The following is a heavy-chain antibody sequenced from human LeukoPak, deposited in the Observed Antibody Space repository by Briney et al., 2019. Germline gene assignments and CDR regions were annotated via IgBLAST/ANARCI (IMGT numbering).Heavy chain of an antibody. CDR3: ARDGRYFDWLSRKDYYYYMDV. D-gene: IGHD3-9*01. J-gene: IGHJ6*03. CDR2: IYYSGST. V-gene: IGHV4-39*07. CDR1: GGSISSSSYY. Sequence: SETLSLTCTVSGGSISSSSYYWGWIRQPPGKGLEWIGSIYYSGSTYYNPSLKSRVTISVDTSKNQFSLKLSSVTAADTAVYYCARDGRYFDWLSRKDYYYYMDVWGKGTTVTVSS.